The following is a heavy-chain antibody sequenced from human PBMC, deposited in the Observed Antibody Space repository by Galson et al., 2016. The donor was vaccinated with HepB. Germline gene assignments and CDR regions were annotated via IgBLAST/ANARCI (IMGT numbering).Heavy chain of an antibody. V-gene: IGHV3-23*01. CDR2: ITGSGAYT. J-gene: IGHJ4*02. CDR3: AKGGGRWLPHQPDY. D-gene: IGHD5-24*01. Sequence: SLRLSCAASGFTFSSYAMNWVRQAPGKGLEWVSYITGSGAYTSYADSVKGRFTISRDDSKNTLYLQMNSLRAEDTAVYYCAKGGGRWLPHQPDYWGQGTLVTVSS. CDR1: GFTFSSYA.